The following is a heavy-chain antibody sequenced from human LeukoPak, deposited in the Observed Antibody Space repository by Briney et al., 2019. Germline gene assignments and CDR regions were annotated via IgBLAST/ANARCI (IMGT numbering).Heavy chain of an antibody. Sequence: GGSLRLSCAASGFTFSSYSMNWVRQAPGKGLEWVSYISSSSSTIYYADSVKGRFTISRDNAKNSLYLQMNSLRAEDTAVYYCARDVGGYDYGVWFDPWGQGTLVTVSS. J-gene: IGHJ5*02. CDR2: ISSSSSTI. CDR1: GFTFSSYS. V-gene: IGHV3-48*01. D-gene: IGHD5-12*01. CDR3: ARDVGGYDYGVWFDP.